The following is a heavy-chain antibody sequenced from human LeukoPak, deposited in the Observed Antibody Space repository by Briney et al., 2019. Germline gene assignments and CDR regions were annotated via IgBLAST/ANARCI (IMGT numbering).Heavy chain of an antibody. V-gene: IGHV1-24*01. CDR3: ATALYYYGSGTRYYFDY. CDR1: GYTLTELS. CDR2: FDPGDGET. Sequence: GASVKVSCKVSGYTLTELSMHWVRQAPGKGLEWMGGFDPGDGETIYAQKFQGRVTMTEDTSTDTAYMELSSLRSEDTAVYYCATALYYYGSGTRYYFDYWGQGTLVTVSS. D-gene: IGHD3-10*01. J-gene: IGHJ4*02.